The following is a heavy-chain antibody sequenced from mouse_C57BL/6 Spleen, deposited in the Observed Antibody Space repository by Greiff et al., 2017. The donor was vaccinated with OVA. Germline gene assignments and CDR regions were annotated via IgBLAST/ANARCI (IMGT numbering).Heavy chain of an antibody. Sequence: VQLQQSGPELVKPGASVKISCKASGYTFTDYYMNWVKQSHGKSLEWIGDINPNNGGTSYNQKFKGKATLTVDKSSSTAYMELRSLTSEDSAVYYCASITTVVAPGVYAMDYWGQGTSVTVSS. CDR3: ASITTVVAPGVYAMDY. CDR2: INPNNGGT. V-gene: IGHV1-26*01. D-gene: IGHD1-1*01. CDR1: GYTFTDYY. J-gene: IGHJ4*01.